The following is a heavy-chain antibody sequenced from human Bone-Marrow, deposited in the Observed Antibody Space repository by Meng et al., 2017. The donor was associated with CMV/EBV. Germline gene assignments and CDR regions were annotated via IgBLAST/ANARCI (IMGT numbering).Heavy chain of an antibody. J-gene: IGHJ5*01. CDR2: IYHSGNT. V-gene: IGHV4-39*07. Sequence: GSLRLSCSVAGGSISGSFYYWGWIRQPPGKGLEWIGSIYHSGNTNYNPSLKSRVTISVDTSKNQFSLRLTSVTAADTALYYCAREGHLAHDSWGQGTLVTVSS. CDR3: AREGHLAHDS. CDR1: GGSISGSFYY.